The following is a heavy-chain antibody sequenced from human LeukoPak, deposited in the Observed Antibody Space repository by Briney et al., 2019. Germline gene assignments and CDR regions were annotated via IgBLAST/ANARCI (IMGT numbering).Heavy chain of an antibody. Sequence: GGSLRLSCAASGFAVSSNYMSWVRQAPGKGLEWVSVIYSGGSTYYAGSVKGRFTVSRDSSKNTLYLQMNSLRAEDTAVYYCARGPARDHYTSGWYWVYWGQGTLVTDSS. D-gene: IGHD6-19*01. CDR2: IYSGGST. CDR1: GFAVSSNY. CDR3: ARGPARDHYTSGWYWVY. J-gene: IGHJ4*02. V-gene: IGHV3-53*01.